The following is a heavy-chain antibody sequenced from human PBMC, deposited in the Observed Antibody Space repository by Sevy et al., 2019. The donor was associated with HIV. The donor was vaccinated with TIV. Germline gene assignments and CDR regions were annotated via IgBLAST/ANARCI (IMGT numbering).Heavy chain of an antibody. CDR1: GGSLNSYH. D-gene: IGHD4-17*01. J-gene: IGHJ4*02. V-gene: IGHV4-59*01. Sequence: SETLSLTCTVSGGSLNSYHWSWIRQPPGKGLEWIGYLFYTDSTNYNPSLKSRVTISVDRSKNQFSLELRSVTAADTAVYYCARDSDSGLDYWGQGTLVTVSS. CDR2: LFYTDST. CDR3: ARDSDSGLDY.